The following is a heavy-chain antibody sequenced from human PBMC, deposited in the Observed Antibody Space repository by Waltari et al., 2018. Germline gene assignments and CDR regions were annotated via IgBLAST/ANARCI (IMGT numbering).Heavy chain of an antibody. J-gene: IGHJ4*02. CDR3: ASELGYCSSTSCPPYY. V-gene: IGHV4-39*07. D-gene: IGHD2-2*01. CDR1: GGSISSSSYY. CDR2: IYYSGST. Sequence: QLQLQESGPGLVKPSETLSLTCTVSGGSISSSSYYWGWIRQPPGKGLEWIGSIYYSGSTYYNPSLKSRVTIAVDTSKNQFSLKLSSVTAADTAVYYCASELGYCSSTSCPPYYWGQGTLVTVSS.